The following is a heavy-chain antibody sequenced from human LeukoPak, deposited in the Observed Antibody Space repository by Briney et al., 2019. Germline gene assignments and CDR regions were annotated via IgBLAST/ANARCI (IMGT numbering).Heavy chain of an antibody. J-gene: IGHJ4*02. V-gene: IGHV4-59*08. Sequence: SETLSLTCTLSRGSISKYHLSWIRQPPGKGLEWIGYIYYIGSTNYNPSLKSRVTISVDTSKNQFSLKLSSVTAADTAVYCCARQSRSSSGLDYWGQGTLVTVSS. CDR3: ARQSRSSSGLDY. CDR2: IYYIGST. D-gene: IGHD6-6*01. CDR1: RGSISKYH.